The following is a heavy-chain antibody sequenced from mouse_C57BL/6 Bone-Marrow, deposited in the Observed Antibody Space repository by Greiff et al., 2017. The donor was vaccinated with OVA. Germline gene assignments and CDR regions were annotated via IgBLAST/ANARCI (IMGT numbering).Heavy chain of an antibody. V-gene: IGHV1-52*01. CDR2: IDPSDSAT. CDR1: GYTFTSYW. J-gene: IGHJ3*01. Sequence: QVQLQQPGAELVRPGSSVKLSCKASGYTFTSYWMHWVKQRPIQGLEWIGNIDPSDSATHYNQKFKDKATLTVDKSSSTAYTQLSSLTSGDSAVYYCAEPFAYWGQGTLVTVSA. CDR3: AEPFAY.